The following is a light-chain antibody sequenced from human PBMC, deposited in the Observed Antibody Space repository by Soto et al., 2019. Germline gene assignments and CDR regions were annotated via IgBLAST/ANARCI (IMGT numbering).Light chain of an antibody. CDR3: QQYGRSPMVT. V-gene: IGKV3-20*01. J-gene: IGKJ3*01. Sequence: EIVLTQSPGTLSLSPGERATLSCRASQSVSSSYLAWYQQKPGQAPRLLIYGASSRATGIPDRFSGSGSGTDFTLTISRLEPEDFAVYYCQQYGRSPMVTFGPGTKVDIK. CDR1: QSVSSSY. CDR2: GAS.